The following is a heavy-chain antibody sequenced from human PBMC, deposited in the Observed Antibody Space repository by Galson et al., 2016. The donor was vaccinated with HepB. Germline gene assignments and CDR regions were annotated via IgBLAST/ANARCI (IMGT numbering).Heavy chain of an antibody. V-gene: IGHV4-39*01. Sequence: SETLSLTCTVSGASISSSTYYWGWIRQPPGKGLEWIGSIYYSGSTYYNPSLKSRVTVSVDTSKNQFPLNLSSVTAAATAEYYCARHCLGYCGTTSPAGWFDPWGQGTLVTVSS. CDR3: ARHCLGYCGTTSPAGWFDP. CDR2: IYYSGST. D-gene: IGHD2-2*01. J-gene: IGHJ5*02. CDR1: GASISSSTYY.